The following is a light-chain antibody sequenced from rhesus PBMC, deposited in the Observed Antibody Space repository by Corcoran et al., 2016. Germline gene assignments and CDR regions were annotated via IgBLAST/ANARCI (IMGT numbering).Light chain of an antibody. CDR2: AAS. J-gene: IGKJ2*01. CDR3: LQGYSTPYS. Sequence: DIQMTQSPSSLSASVGDRVTITCRASQGISEYLSWFQQKPGKAPKRLIHAASRLESGAPSRCSGSGSGTDFTLTISILQPEDFAAYYCLQGYSTPYSFGQGTKVEIK. V-gene: IGKV1-36*02. CDR1: QGISEY.